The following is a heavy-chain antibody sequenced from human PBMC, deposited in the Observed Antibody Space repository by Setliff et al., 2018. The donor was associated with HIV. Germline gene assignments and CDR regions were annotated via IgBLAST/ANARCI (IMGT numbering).Heavy chain of an antibody. CDR2: IKQDGSEK. D-gene: IGHD6-19*01. Sequence: GGSLRLSCAASGFTFSDYWMTWVRQAPGKGLEWVANIKQDGSEKYCVDSVKGRFTISRDNAKNSLYLQMNSLGAEDTAVYYCARVGFCGWCLDYWGQGTVVTVSS. CDR3: ARVGFCGWCLDY. V-gene: IGHV3-7*03. J-gene: IGHJ4*02. CDR1: GFTFSDYW.